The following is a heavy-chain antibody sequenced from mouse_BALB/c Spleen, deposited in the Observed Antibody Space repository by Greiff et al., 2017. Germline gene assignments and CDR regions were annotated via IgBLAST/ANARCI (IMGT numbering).Heavy chain of an antibody. CDR1: GYTFTDYY. D-gene: IGHD4-1*01. Sequence: QVQLKQSGPELVKPGASVKISCKASGYTFTDYYINWVKQKPGQGLEWIGWIYPGSGNTKYNEKFKGKATLTVDTSSSTAYMQLSSLTSEDTAVYFCARGETGRYFDYWGQGTTLTVSS. CDR2: IYPGSGNT. J-gene: IGHJ2*01. CDR3: ARGETGRYFDY. V-gene: IGHV1-84*02.